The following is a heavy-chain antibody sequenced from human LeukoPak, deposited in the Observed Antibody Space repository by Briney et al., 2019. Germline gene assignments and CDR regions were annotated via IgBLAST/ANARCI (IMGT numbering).Heavy chain of an antibody. D-gene: IGHD4-17*01. CDR3: ARDPDDYGDDGWFDP. V-gene: IGHV1-2*02. J-gene: IGHJ5*02. CDR2: INSNSGGT. CDR1: GYTFTGYY. Sequence: ASVKVSCKASGYTFTGYYMHWVRQAPGQGLEWMGWINSNSGGTNYAQKFQGRVTMTRDTSISTAYMELSRLRSDDTAVYYSARDPDDYGDDGWFDPWGQGTLVTVSS.